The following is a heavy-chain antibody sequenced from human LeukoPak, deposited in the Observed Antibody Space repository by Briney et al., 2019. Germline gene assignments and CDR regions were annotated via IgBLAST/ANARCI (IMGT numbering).Heavy chain of an antibody. D-gene: IGHD3-10*01. CDR2: IYYSGST. CDR1: GGSISSGGYY. CDR3: ASESLYGSGSYAASHYGMDV. J-gene: IGHJ6*02. V-gene: IGHV4-31*03. Sequence: SETLSLTCTVSGGSISSGGYYWSWIRQHPGKGLEWIGYIYYSGSTYYNPSLKSRVTISVDTSKNQFPLKLSSVTAADTAVYYCASESLYGSGSYAASHYGMDVWGQGTTVTVSS.